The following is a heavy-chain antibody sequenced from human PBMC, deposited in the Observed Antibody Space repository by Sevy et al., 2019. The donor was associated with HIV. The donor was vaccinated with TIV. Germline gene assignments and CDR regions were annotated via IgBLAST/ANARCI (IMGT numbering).Heavy chain of an antibody. J-gene: IGHJ6*02. CDR1: GFTFSNAW. CDR2: IKSKTDGGTT. Sequence: GGSLRLSCAASGFTFSNAWMSWVRQAPGKGLEWVGRIKSKTDGGTTDYAAPVKGRFTISSDDSKNTLYLQMNSLKTEDTAVYYCTTDFVGATIYYYYGMDVWGQGTTVTVSS. V-gene: IGHV3-15*01. D-gene: IGHD1-26*01. CDR3: TTDFVGATIYYYYGMDV.